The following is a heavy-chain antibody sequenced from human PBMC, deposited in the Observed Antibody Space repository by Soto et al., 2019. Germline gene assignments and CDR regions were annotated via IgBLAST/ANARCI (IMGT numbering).Heavy chain of an antibody. CDR2: IYSGGST. CDR3: ARVQTVVTFDY. V-gene: IGHV3-66*01. J-gene: IGHJ4*02. Sequence: LRLSCAASGFTVSINYMSWVRQAPGKGLEWVSVIYSGGSTYYADSVKGRFTISRDNSKNTLYLQMNSLRAEDTAVYYCARVQTVVTFDYWGQGTLVTVSS. CDR1: GFTVSINY. D-gene: IGHD2-21*02.